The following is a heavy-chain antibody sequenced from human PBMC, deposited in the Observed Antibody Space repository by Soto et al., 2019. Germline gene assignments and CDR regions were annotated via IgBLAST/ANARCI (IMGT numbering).Heavy chain of an antibody. CDR3: AKDIRESSSGWTYFDY. CDR2: ITWNSGSI. V-gene: IGHV3-9*01. Sequence: EVQLVESGGGLVQPGRSLKLSCAASGFTFHDYAMHWVRQGQGKGLEWVSGITWNSGSIDYADSVKGRFTISRDNAKNSLYLQMNSLRPEDTALYYCAKDIRESSSGWTYFDYWGHGTLVTVSS. CDR1: GFTFHDYA. D-gene: IGHD6-19*01. J-gene: IGHJ4*01.